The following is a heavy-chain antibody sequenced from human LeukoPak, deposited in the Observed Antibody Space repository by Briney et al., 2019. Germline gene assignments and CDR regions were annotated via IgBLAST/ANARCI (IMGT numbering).Heavy chain of an antibody. J-gene: IGHJ4*02. Sequence: GRSLRLSCAVSGFTFSNYDMHWVRQAPGKGLEWVSVISVSGGSTYYADSVKGRFTISRDNSKNTLYLQMNSLRAEDTAVYYCAKDLSRSGDYWGQGTLVTVSS. D-gene: IGHD3-3*01. V-gene: IGHV3-23*01. CDR2: ISVSGGST. CDR1: GFTFSNYD. CDR3: AKDLSRSGDY.